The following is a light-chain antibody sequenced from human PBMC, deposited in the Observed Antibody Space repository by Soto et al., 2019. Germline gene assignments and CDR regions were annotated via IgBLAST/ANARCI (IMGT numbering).Light chain of an antibody. Sequence: DIVMTQSPDSLAVSLGERATINCKSSQSLLYSSNNKNFLAWYQQKPGQPPKLLFYWASTRQSGVPDRFSGSGSGTDFTPTITSVQAEDVAVYYCQQYYSSLAITVGQGTRLEIK. J-gene: IGKJ5*01. V-gene: IGKV4-1*01. CDR1: QSLLYSSNNKNF. CDR2: WAS. CDR3: QQYYSSLAIT.